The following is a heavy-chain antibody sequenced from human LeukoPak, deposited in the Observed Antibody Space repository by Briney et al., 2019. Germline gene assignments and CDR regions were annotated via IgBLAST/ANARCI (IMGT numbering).Heavy chain of an antibody. CDR1: GFTFDDYA. CDR3: AKDRTGYSYGSAFDY. Sequence: GGSLRLSCAASGFTFDDYAMHWVRQAPGKGLEWVSGISWNSGSIGYADSVKGRFTISGDNAKNSLYLQMNSLRAEDTALYYCAKDRTGYSYGSAFDYWGQGTLVTVSS. D-gene: IGHD5-18*01. J-gene: IGHJ4*02. CDR2: ISWNSGSI. V-gene: IGHV3-9*01.